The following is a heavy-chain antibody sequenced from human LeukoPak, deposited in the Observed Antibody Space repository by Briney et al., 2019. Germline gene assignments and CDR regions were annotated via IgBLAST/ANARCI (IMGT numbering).Heavy chain of an antibody. CDR2: INWNDGDI. Sequence: GGSLRLSCAASGFTFDDYAMHWVRQAPGKGLEWVSGINWNDGDIDYADSVRGRFTISRDNAKNSLYLQMNSLRAEDTAVYYCACAVYWGQGTLVAVSS. CDR3: ACAVY. J-gene: IGHJ4*02. CDR1: GFTFDDYA. V-gene: IGHV3-9*01.